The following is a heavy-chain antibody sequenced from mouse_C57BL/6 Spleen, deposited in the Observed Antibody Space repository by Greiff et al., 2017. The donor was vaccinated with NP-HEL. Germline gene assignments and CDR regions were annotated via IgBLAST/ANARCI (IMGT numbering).Heavy chain of an antibody. CDR2: INPNNGGT. D-gene: IGHD1-1*01. J-gene: IGHJ4*01. CDR1: GYTFTDYY. CDR3: ARTGDGYYYGSSYYAMDY. Sequence: EVQLQQSGPELVKPGASVKISCKASGYTFTDYYMNWVKQSHGKSLEWIGDINPNNGGTSYNQKFKGKATLTVDKSSSTAYMELRSLTSEDSAVYYCARTGDGYYYGSSYYAMDYWGQGTSVTVSS. V-gene: IGHV1-26*01.